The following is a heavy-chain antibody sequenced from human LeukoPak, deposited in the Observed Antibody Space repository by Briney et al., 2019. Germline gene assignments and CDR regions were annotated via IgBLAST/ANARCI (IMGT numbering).Heavy chain of an antibody. V-gene: IGHV1-2*06. CDR1: GYTFTDYY. CDR3: ARAKEQTIAARYFDY. Sequence: ASVKVSCKASGYTFTDYYIHWVRQAPGQGLQWIGRINPDSGGTNSAQKFQGRVTMTRDTSISTAYIELSSLRSDDTAVYYCARAKEQTIAARYFDYWGQGTLVTVSS. J-gene: IGHJ4*02. CDR2: INPDSGGT. D-gene: IGHD6-6*01.